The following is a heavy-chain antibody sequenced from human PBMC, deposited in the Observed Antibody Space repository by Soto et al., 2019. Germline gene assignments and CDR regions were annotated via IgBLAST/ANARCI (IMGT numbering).Heavy chain of an antibody. CDR1: GFTFTNYF. CDR3: ARGAGRGSSGFYYYYGMDV. D-gene: IGHD6-25*01. J-gene: IGHJ6*02. CDR2: ISAYDGST. V-gene: IGHV1-46*01. Sequence: QVQLVQSGAEVKKPGASVKVSCKASGFTFTNYFFHWVRQAPRQGLEWMGIISAYDGSTIYVQSLQGRVTMTSATSPRTVYMELSSLRSEDTAVYYCARGAGRGSSGFYYYYGMDVWGPGTTVTVSS.